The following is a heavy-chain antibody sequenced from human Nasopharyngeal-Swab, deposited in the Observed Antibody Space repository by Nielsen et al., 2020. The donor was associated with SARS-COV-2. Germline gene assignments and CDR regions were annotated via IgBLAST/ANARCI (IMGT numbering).Heavy chain of an antibody. CDR3: AREVMGDVPFDY. CDR2: INHSGST. V-gene: IGHV4-34*01. J-gene: IGHJ4*02. CDR1: GGSFSGYY. Sequence: SETLSLTCAVYGGSFSGYYWSWIRQPPGKGLEWIGEINHSGSTNYNPSLKSRVTISVDTSKNQFSLQLNSVTPEDTAVYYCAREVMGDVPFDYWGQGTLVTVSS.